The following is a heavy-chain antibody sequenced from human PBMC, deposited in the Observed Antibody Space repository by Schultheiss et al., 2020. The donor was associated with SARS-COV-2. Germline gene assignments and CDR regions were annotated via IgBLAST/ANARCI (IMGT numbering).Heavy chain of an antibody. CDR1: GGSVSSGSYY. V-gene: IGHV4-39*07. J-gene: IGHJ6*02. Sequence: SETLSLTCTVSGGSVSSGSYYWNWIRQTPGKGLDWIGEINHSGSTNYNPSLKSRVTISIDTSKNQFSLKLSSVTAADTAVYYCARIPCRPRSTTSCYYRWYGMDVWGQGTTVTVAS. CDR2: INHSGST. CDR3: ARIPCRPRSTTSCYYRWYGMDV. D-gene: IGHD2-15*01.